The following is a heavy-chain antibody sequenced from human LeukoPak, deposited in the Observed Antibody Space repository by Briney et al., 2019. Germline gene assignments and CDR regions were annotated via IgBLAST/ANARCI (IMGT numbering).Heavy chain of an antibody. CDR2: ISGSGGST. CDR3: AKGPQNYDILTGYYTDY. V-gene: IGHV3-23*01. J-gene: IGHJ4*02. CDR1: GFTFSSYS. Sequence: GGSLRLSCAASGFTFSSYSMNWVRQAPGKGLEWVSAISGSGGSTYYADSVKGRFTISRDNSKNTLYLQMNSLRAEDTAVYYCAKGPQNYDILTGYYTDYWGQGTLVTVSS. D-gene: IGHD3-9*01.